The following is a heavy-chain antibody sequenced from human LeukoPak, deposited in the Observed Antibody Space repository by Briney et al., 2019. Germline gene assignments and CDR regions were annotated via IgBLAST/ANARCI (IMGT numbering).Heavy chain of an antibody. Sequence: GSLSLSCAAAGFILSNSAMTWVRQAPGKGLQWVSGIDTKGTRTYYADSVKGRFSISRDSSKNTLFLQMNSLRVEDTAVYYCVKEVVATIPPLWGQGILVTVSS. CDR3: VKEVVATIPPL. J-gene: IGHJ4*02. CDR2: IDTKGTRT. CDR1: GFILSNSA. V-gene: IGHV3-23*01. D-gene: IGHD5-12*01.